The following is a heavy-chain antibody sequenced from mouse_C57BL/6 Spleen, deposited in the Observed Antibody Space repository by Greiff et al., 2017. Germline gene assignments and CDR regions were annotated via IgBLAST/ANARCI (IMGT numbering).Heavy chain of an antibody. Sequence: QVQLQQSGPELVKPGASVKISCKASGYAFSSSWMNWVKQRPGKGLEWIGRIYPGDGDTNYNGKFKGKATLTADKSSSTAYMQLSSLTSEDSAVXFCARGGRITTVVGAMDYWGQGTSVTVSS. CDR2: IYPGDGDT. CDR1: GYAFSSSW. D-gene: IGHD1-1*01. V-gene: IGHV1-82*01. J-gene: IGHJ4*01. CDR3: ARGGRITTVVGAMDY.